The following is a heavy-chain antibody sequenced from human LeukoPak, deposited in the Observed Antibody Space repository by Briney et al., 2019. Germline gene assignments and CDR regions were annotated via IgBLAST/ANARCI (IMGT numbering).Heavy chain of an antibody. Sequence: GASVKVSCKASGYTFTSYDINWVRQATGQGLEWMGWMNPNSGNTGYAQKFQGRVTITRNTSISTAYMELSSLRSEGTAVYYCARGIRFDFWSGYSSYYYYMDVWGKGTTVTVSS. J-gene: IGHJ6*03. CDR1: GYTFTSYD. CDR2: MNPNSGNT. V-gene: IGHV1-8*03. D-gene: IGHD3-3*01. CDR3: ARGIRFDFWSGYSSYYYYMDV.